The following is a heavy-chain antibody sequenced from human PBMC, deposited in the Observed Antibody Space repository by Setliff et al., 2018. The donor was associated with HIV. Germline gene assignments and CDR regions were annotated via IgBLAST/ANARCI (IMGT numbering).Heavy chain of an antibody. CDR1: GFRFRGHA. CDR2: ISGSGGST. CDR3: AKGYFDWLRAGTFDY. V-gene: IGHV3-23*01. D-gene: IGHD3-9*01. Sequence: PGGSLRLSCVASGFRFRGHAMNWVRQAPGKGLEWVSVISGSGGSTFYADSVKGRFTISRDNPKNTVYLQMNSLKAEDTAVYYCAKGYFDWLRAGTFDYWGQGSLVTVSS. J-gene: IGHJ4*02.